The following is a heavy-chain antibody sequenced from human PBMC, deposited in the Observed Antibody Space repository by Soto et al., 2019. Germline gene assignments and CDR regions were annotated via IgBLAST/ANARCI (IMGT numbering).Heavy chain of an antibody. D-gene: IGHD3-10*01. J-gene: IGHJ4*02. Sequence: PGGSLRLSCVASGFIFSDYAMHWARQAPGKGLEWVALISPAGTNQYYADSAKGRFTISRDNSKKTLFLQLNRLSAEDTATYYCAKVLSKNYYYPFDFWGQGTQVTVSS. V-gene: IGHV3-30-3*01. CDR2: ISPAGTNQ. CDR3: AKVLSKNYYYPFDF. CDR1: GFIFSDYA.